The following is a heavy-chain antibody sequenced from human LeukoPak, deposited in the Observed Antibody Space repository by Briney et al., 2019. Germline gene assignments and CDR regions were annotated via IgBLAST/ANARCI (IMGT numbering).Heavy chain of an antibody. J-gene: IGHJ3*01. CDR2: INPNSGGT. Sequence: PVASVKVSCKSTGYTYTSYHIHCERHALGQGFERMGWINPNSGGTNSAQKFQGRVTMTRDTSISTAYMELSSLRSDETAVYYCAIINWNYVERPFDVWGQGTMVTVSS. D-gene: IGHD1-7*01. CDR3: AIINWNYVERPFDV. CDR1: GYTYTSYH. V-gene: IGHV1-2*02.